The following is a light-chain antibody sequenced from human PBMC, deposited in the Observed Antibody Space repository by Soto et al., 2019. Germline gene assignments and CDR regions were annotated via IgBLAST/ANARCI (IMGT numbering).Light chain of an antibody. J-gene: IGKJ1*01. CDR2: GGS. V-gene: IGKV3-20*01. Sequence: EIVLTQSPGTLSLSPGERATLSCRASQSLTNSRLAWYQQKPGQAPKVLIYGGSNRATGIPDRFSGSGSGTDFTLTISRLEPEDFAVYYCQQYDSSWTFGQGTKVEIK. CDR1: QSLTNSR. CDR3: QQYDSSWT.